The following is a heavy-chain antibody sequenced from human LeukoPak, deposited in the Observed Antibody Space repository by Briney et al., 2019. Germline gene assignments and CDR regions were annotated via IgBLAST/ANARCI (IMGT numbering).Heavy chain of an antibody. CDR2: ISSSSSTI. V-gene: IGHV3-48*01. J-gene: IGHJ4*02. CDR1: GFTFSNYG. D-gene: IGHD5-12*01. CDR3: ARDRDIVAPYFDY. Sequence: GGSLRLSCAASGFTFSNYGMNWVRQAPGKGLEWVSYISSSSSTIYYADSVKGRFTISRDNAKNSLYLQMNSLRAEDTAVYYCARDRDIVAPYFDYWGQGTLVTVSS.